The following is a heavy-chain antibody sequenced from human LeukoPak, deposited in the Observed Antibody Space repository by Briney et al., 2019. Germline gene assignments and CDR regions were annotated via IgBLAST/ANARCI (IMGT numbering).Heavy chain of an antibody. CDR2: LSDSGGKT. D-gene: IGHD4-17*01. J-gene: IGHJ4*02. CDR3: AKVGLRLGGDY. CDR1: GFVFSSYA. V-gene: IGHV3-23*01. Sequence: TGGSLRLSCAASGFVFSSYAMSWVRQAPGKGLEWVSTLSDSGGKTYYADSVKGRFTISGDNSKNTLYLQMNSLRAEDTAVYYCAKVGLRLGGDYWGQGTLVTVSS.